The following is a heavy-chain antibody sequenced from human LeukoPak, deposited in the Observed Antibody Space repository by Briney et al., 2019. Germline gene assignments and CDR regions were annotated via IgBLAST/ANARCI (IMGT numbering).Heavy chain of an antibody. V-gene: IGHV1-2*02. Sequence: ASVTVSCKASGYTFTGYYMHWVRQAPGQGLEWMGWINPNSGGTNYAQKFQGRVTMTRDTSISTAYMELSRLRSDDTAGYYCARGRRPIAAAGTGNWFDPWGQGTLVTVSS. CDR2: INPNSGGT. D-gene: IGHD6-13*01. CDR1: GYTFTGYY. J-gene: IGHJ5*02. CDR3: ARGRRPIAAAGTGNWFDP.